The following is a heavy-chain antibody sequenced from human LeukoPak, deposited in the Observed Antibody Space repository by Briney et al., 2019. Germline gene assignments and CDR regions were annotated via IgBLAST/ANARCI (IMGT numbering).Heavy chain of an antibody. V-gene: IGHV3-30*02. CDR3: ATYSIPDYYMDV. J-gene: IGHJ6*03. CDR1: GFTFSSYG. CDR2: IRYDGSNK. Sequence: GRSLRLSCAASGFTFSSYGMHWVRQAPGRGLEWVAFIRYDGSNKYYADSVKGRFTISRDNSKNTLYLQMNSLRAEDTAVYYCATYSIPDYYMDVWGKGTTVTVSS. D-gene: IGHD6-13*01.